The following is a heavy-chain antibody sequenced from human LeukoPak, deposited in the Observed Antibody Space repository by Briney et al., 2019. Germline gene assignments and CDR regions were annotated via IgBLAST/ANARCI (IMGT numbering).Heavy chain of an antibody. J-gene: IGHJ1*01. D-gene: IGHD6-6*01. Sequence: GGSLRLSCAASGFIFSGAWMSWVRQAPGKGLEWVSSISGSGGSTYYADSVKGRFTISRDNSKNTQYLQMNSLRAEDTAVYYCAKVEYSSNIPQHWGQGTLVTVSS. CDR3: AKVEYSSNIPQH. CDR1: GFIFSGAW. V-gene: IGHV3-23*01. CDR2: ISGSGGST.